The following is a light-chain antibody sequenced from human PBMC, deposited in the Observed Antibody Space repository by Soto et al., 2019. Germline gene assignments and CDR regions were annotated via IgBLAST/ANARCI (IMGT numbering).Light chain of an antibody. CDR2: DVS. V-gene: IGKV1D-13*01. Sequence: AIQLTQSPSSLSASVGDRVTITCRASQVISSALAWYQQKPGKPPKLLMYDVSRLESGVPSRFSGSGSGTDFPLTISSLQPEDFTTYYCQQFSDYPFTFGPGTRVDIK. CDR1: QVISSA. CDR3: QQFSDYPFT. J-gene: IGKJ3*01.